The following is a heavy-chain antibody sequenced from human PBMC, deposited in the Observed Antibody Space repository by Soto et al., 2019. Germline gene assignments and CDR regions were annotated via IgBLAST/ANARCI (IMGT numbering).Heavy chain of an antibody. J-gene: IGHJ6*02. CDR2: IRGFSPYT. D-gene: IGHD3-10*01. V-gene: IGHV3-21*01. Sequence: GSLRLSCISSGFTFRTYAMNWVRQAPGKGLEWVSGIRGFSPYTFYAESVKGRFTISRDNAKNSLYLQMNSLRAEDTAVYYCARDRGYDAHDYYYNAMDVWGQGTTVTVSS. CDR1: GFTFRTYA. CDR3: ARDRGYDAHDYYYNAMDV.